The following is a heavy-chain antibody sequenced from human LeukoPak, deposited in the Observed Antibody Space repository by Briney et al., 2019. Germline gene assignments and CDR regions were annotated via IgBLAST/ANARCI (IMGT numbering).Heavy chain of an antibody. J-gene: IGHJ5*02. CDR2: ISGSGGST. V-gene: IGHV3-23*01. CDR3: AKSLRELADGWFYP. Sequence: GRSLRLYCAAAGLTFSSDAMSWVRRATGRGLEWVSAISGSGGSTYYADSVEGRFTISRDNSKNTLYLQRNSLRAEDTAVYYCAKSLRELADGWFYPWGQGTLVTVAS. CDR1: GLTFSSDA. D-gene: IGHD1-26*01.